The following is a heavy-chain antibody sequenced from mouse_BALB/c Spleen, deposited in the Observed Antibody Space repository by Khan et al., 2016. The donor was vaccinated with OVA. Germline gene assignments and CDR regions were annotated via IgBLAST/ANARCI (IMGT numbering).Heavy chain of an antibody. J-gene: IGHJ4*01. CDR1: GFSLSRYN. V-gene: IGHV2-6-4*01. CDR2: IWGGGGT. CDR3: ARAYYGYDGYYAMDY. D-gene: IGHD2-14*01. Sequence: QVQLKQSGPGLVAPSQSLSITCTVSGFSLSRYNIHWVRQPPGKGLEWLGMIWGGGGTDYNSTLKIRLSISKDNSKSQVFLKMNSLQTDDTAMYYWARAYYGYDGYYAMDYWGQGTSVTVSS.